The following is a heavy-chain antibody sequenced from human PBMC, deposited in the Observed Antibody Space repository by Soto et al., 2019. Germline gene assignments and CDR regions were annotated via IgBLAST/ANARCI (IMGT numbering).Heavy chain of an antibody. V-gene: IGHV1-69*13. J-gene: IGHJ6*02. CDR3: AREGYCSSTSCYALYYYYYGMDV. D-gene: IGHD2-2*01. CDR1: GGTFSSYA. Sequence: SVKVSCKASGGTFSSYAISWVRQAPGQGLEWMGGIIPIFGTANYAQKFQGRVTITADESTSTAYMELSSLRSEDTAVYYCAREGYCSSTSCYALYYYYYGMDVWGQGTTVTVSS. CDR2: IIPIFGTA.